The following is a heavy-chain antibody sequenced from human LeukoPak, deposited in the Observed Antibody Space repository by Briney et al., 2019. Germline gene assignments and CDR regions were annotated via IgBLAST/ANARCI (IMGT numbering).Heavy chain of an antibody. CDR3: ARGCRGRGRIVVVPAASWFDP. J-gene: IGHJ5*02. D-gene: IGHD2-2*01. Sequence: ASVKVSCKVSGYTLTELSMHWVRQAPGKGLEWMGGFDPEDGETIYAQKFQGRVTMTRDTSTSTVYMELSSLRSEDTAVYYCARGCRGRGRIVVVPAASWFDPWGQGTLVTVSS. CDR2: FDPEDGET. V-gene: IGHV1-24*01. CDR1: GYTLTELS.